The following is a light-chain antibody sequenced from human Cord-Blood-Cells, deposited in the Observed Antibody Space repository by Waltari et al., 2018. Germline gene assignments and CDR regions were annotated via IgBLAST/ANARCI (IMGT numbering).Light chain of an antibody. Sequence: DIQMTQSPSSLSASVGDRVTITCPASQDISNYLHWYQQKPGKAPKLLIYYASNLETGVPSRFSGSGSGTDFTFTISSLQPEDIATYYCQQYDNLPLTFGGGTKVEIK. CDR1: QDISNY. J-gene: IGKJ4*01. CDR3: QQYDNLPLT. CDR2: YAS. V-gene: IGKV1-33*01.